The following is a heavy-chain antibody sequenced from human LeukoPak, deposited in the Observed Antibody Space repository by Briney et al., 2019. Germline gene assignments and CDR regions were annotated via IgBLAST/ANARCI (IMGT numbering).Heavy chain of an antibody. D-gene: IGHD6-6*01. J-gene: IGHJ4*02. V-gene: IGHV4-38-2*02. CDR1: GYSISSGYY. Sequence: SETLSLTCTVSGYSISSGYYWGWIRQPPGKGLEWIGSIYHSGSTYYNPSLKSRVTISVDTSKNQFSLKLSSVTAADTAVYYCARGWHQRQGLGRIAARPNFDYWGQGTLVTVSS. CDR3: ARGWHQRQGLGRIAARPNFDY. CDR2: IYHSGST.